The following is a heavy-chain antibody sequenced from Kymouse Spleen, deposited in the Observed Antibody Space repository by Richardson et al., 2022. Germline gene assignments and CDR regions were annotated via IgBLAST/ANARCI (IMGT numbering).Heavy chain of an antibody. CDR1: GFTFSGSA. J-gene: IGHJ4*02. V-gene: IGHV3-73*02. CDR2: IRSKANSYAT. D-gene: IGHD7-27*02. CDR3: TLTGSFDY. Sequence: EVQLVESGGGLVQPGGSLKLSCAASGFTFSGSAMHWVRQASGKGLEWVGRIRSKANSYATAYAASVKGRFTISRDDSKNTAYLQMNSLKTEDTAVYYCTLTGSFDYWGQGTLVTVSS.